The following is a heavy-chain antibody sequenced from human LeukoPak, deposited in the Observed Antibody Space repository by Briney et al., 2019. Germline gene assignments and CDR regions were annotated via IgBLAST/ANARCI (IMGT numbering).Heavy chain of an antibody. J-gene: IGHJ4*02. Sequence: GASVKVSCKASGYTFTSYYMHWVRQAPGQGLEWMGIINSSGGSTSYAQKFQGRVTMTRDTSTSTVYMELSSLRSEDTAVYYCARGDPTYSSGWYYFDYWGQGTLVTVSS. CDR1: GYTFTSYY. CDR3: ARGDPTYSSGWYYFDY. CDR2: INSSGGST. V-gene: IGHV1-46*01. D-gene: IGHD6-19*01.